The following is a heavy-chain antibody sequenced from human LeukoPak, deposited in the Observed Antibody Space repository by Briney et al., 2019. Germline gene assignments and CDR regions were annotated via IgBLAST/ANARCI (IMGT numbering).Heavy chain of an antibody. CDR1: GFTFTNNF. J-gene: IGHJ6*04. CDR3: AELGITMIGGV. CDR2: IKQDGSEK. V-gene: IGHV3-7*01. D-gene: IGHD3-10*02. Sequence: GGSLRLSCAASGFTFTNNFMSWVRRVPGRGREWVANIKQDGSEKTYADSVRGRFTIFRDNAKNSLYLQMNSLRAEDTAVYYCAELGITMIGGVWGKGTTVTISS.